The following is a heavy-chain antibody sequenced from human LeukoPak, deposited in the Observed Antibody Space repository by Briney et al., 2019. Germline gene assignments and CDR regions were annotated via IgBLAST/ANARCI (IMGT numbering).Heavy chain of an antibody. D-gene: IGHD2-21*02. Sequence: GGSLRLSCAASGFTFSSYAMHWVRQAPGKGLEWVAVISYDGSNKYYADSVRGRFTISRDNSKNTLYLQMNSLRDEDTAVYYCARDEAAYCGGDCALDYWGQGTLVTVSS. V-gene: IGHV3-30*04. CDR3: ARDEAAYCGGDCALDY. J-gene: IGHJ4*02. CDR2: ISYDGSNK. CDR1: GFTFSSYA.